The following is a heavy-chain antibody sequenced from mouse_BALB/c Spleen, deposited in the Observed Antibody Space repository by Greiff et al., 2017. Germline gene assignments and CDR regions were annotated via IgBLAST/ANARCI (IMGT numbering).Heavy chain of an antibody. D-gene: IGHD1-1*01. CDR1: GFSLSTSGMG. V-gene: IGHV8-12*01. J-gene: IGHJ4*01. CDR2: IYWDDDK. CDR3: ARRDYYGSEAMDY. Sequence: QVTLKVSGPGILQPSQTLSLTCSFSGFSLSTSGMGVSWIRQPSGKGLEWLAHIYWDDDKRYNPSLKSRLTISKDTSSNQVFLKITSVDTADTATYYCARRDYYGSEAMDYWGQGTSVTVSS.